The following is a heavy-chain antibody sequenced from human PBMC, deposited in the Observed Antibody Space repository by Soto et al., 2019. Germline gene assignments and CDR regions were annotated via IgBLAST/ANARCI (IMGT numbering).Heavy chain of an antibody. CDR1: GGTFSSYA. V-gene: IGHV1-69*13. D-gene: IGHD3-22*01. J-gene: IGHJ4*02. Sequence: SVKVSCKASGGTFSSYAISWVRQAPGQGLEWMGGIIPIFGTANYAQKFQGRVTITADEATSTAYMELSSLRPEDTAVYYCARELQTYYYDSSGYYGGGYWGQGTLVTVSS. CDR2: IIPIFGTA. CDR3: ARELQTYYYDSSGYYGGGY.